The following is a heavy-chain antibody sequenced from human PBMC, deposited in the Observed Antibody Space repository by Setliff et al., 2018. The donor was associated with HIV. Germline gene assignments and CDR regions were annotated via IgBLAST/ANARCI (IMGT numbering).Heavy chain of an antibody. D-gene: IGHD3-10*01. Sequence: LSLTCTVSGDSINSGTYYWSWIRQPAGKGLEWIGRLHLSGDTNYNPSLKSRVTMSIDTSKNQFSLKLSSVTAADTAVYYCARDNSYYYGSGSHYWYGMDVWGQGTTITVSS. CDR1: GDSINSGTYY. J-gene: IGHJ6*01. CDR2: LHLSGDT. CDR3: ARDNSYYYGSGSHYWYGMDV. V-gene: IGHV4-61*02.